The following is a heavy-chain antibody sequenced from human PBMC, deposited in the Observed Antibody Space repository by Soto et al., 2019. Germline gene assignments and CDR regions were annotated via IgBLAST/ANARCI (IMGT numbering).Heavy chain of an antibody. D-gene: IGHD3-10*01. V-gene: IGHV4-39*01. Sequence: QLHLQEPGPGLLKPSETLSLTCTVSGASISNSDYYWGWIRQPPGKGLEWIGSIFYNDNTYYSPSLKSRLTISRDTSKSQLSLNLRSVTAADTAVYFCARHQYGYGLDVWGQGTTVTVSS. CDR2: IFYNDNT. CDR1: GASISNSDYY. CDR3: ARHQYGYGLDV. J-gene: IGHJ6*02.